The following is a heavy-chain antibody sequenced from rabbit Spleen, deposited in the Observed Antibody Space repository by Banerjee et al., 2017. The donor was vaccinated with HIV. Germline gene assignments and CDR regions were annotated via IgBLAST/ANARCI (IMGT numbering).Heavy chain of an antibody. J-gene: IGHJ6*01. CDR1: GFSFSSTYY. Sequence: QSLEESGGGLVKPGGSLTLTCTASGFSFSSTYYMCWVRQAPGKGLEWIGCIDTGSGYTYYASWVNGRLSISKTSSTTVTLQMTSLTAADTATYFCARDTGSSFSSYGMDLWGPGTLVTVS. D-gene: IGHD8-1*01. V-gene: IGHV1S40*01. CDR3: ARDTGSSFSSYGMDL. CDR2: IDTGSGYT.